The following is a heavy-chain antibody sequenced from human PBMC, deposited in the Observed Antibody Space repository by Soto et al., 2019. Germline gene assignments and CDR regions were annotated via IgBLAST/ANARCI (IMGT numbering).Heavy chain of an antibody. J-gene: IGHJ4*02. Sequence: QVQLVQSGAEVKKPGASVKVSCKASGYTFTSYGISWVRQAPGQGLEWMGWISAYNGNTNYAQKLQGRVTMTTDTATSTAYMELLSLGSDDTAGYYCARDEGYSRSWRTVDLWGQGTLVTRSS. CDR1: GYTFTSYG. CDR3: ARDEGYSRSWRTVDL. V-gene: IGHV1-18*01. CDR2: ISAYNGNT. D-gene: IGHD6-13*01.